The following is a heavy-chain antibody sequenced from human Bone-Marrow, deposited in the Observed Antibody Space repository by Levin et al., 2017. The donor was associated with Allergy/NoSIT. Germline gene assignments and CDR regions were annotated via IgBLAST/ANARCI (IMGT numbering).Heavy chain of an antibody. CDR2: INQDGSEK. CDR1: GFPFSSFW. Sequence: GGSLRLSCVGFGFPFSSFWMSWVRQAPGKGLEWVANINQDGSEKHYVDSVKGRFSISRDNAQNLVFLQLNSLRDEDTALYYCARLRGANTWGQGTMVTVSS. D-gene: IGHD3-16*01. J-gene: IGHJ4*02. CDR3: ARLRGANT. V-gene: IGHV3-7*01.